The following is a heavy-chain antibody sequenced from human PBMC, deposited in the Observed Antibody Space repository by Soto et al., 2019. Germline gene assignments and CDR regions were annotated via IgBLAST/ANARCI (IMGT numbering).Heavy chain of an antibody. V-gene: IGHV4-30-4*01. D-gene: IGHD2-2*01. CDR3: ARRPAATRAFDT. J-gene: IGHJ5*02. CDR1: GGSISSGGYY. CDR2: IYYSGST. Sequence: SETLSLTCTVSGGSISSGGYYWSWIRQPPGKGLEWIGYIYYSGSTYYNPSLKSRVTISVDTSKNQFSLKLSSVTAADTAVYYCARRPAATRAFDTWGQGTLVTVSS.